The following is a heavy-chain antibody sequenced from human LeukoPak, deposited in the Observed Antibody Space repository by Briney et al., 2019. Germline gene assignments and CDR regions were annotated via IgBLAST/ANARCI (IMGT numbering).Heavy chain of an antibody. CDR3: AGDKTTGGWYEFDY. D-gene: IGHD6-19*01. CDR1: GFTVSSNY. Sequence: GGSLRLSCAASGFTVSSNYMSWVRQGPGKGLECVSVISNDGDTYYADSVKGRFTISRDTSKNAVSLQMNSLRAEDTAVYYCAGDKTTGGWYEFDYWGQGTLVTVSS. CDR2: ISNDGDT. J-gene: IGHJ4*02. V-gene: IGHV3-53*01.